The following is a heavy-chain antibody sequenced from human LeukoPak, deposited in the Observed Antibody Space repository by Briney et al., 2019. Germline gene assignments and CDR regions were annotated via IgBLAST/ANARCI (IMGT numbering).Heavy chain of an antibody. D-gene: IGHD1-26*01. V-gene: IGHV1-46*01. CDR1: GYTFASYY. CDR2: INPSGSST. Sequence: ASVKVSCKASGYTFASYYMHWVRQAPGQGLEWMGLINPSGSSTSYAQKFQGRLSLTRDMSTSTDYMELSSLRSEDTAVYYCARDNSVGDTAWWFDPWGQGTLVTVSS. J-gene: IGHJ5*02. CDR3: ARDNSVGDTAWWFDP.